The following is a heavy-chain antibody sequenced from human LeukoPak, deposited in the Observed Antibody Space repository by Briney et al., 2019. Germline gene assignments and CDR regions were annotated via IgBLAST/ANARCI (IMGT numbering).Heavy chain of an antibody. Sequence: ASVKVSCKCSGYTFTSYGISWVRQAQGQGQEWMGWISVYNGNTNYAQKVQGRVTMTTDTSTSTDHMELRSLRSDATAVYYCARARMVGVPAAPYWFDHWGQGTLVTVSS. J-gene: IGHJ5*02. V-gene: IGHV1-18*01. CDR2: ISVYNGNT. D-gene: IGHD2-2*01. CDR3: ARARMVGVPAAPYWFDH. CDR1: GYTFTSYG.